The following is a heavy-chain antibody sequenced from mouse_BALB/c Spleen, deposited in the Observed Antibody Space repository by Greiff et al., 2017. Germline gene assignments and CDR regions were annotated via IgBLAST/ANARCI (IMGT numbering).Heavy chain of an antibody. J-gene: IGHJ4*01. CDR3: ARGYRYEDYAMDY. V-gene: IGHV5-4*02. Sequence: EVQLVESGGGLVKPGGSLKLSCAASGFTFSDYYMYWVRQTPEKRLEWVATISGGGSYTYYPDSVKGRFTISRDKAKNNVYLQMSSLKSEDTAMYYCARGYRYEDYAMDYWGQGTSVTVSS. D-gene: IGHD2-14*01. CDR2: ISGGGSYT. CDR1: GFTFSDYY.